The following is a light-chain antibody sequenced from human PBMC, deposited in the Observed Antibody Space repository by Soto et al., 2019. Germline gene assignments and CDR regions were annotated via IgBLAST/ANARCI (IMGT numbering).Light chain of an antibody. V-gene: IGKV4-1*01. CDR1: QSVLYSSNNKNY. J-gene: IGKJ3*01. CDR2: WAS. CDR3: QQYYSTPHT. Sequence: DIVMTQSPDSLAVSLGERTTINCKSSQSVLYSSNNKNYLAWYQQKPGQPPKLLIYWASTRESGVPDRFSGSGSGTDFTLTISSLQAEDVAVYYCQQYYSTPHTFGPGNKVDFK.